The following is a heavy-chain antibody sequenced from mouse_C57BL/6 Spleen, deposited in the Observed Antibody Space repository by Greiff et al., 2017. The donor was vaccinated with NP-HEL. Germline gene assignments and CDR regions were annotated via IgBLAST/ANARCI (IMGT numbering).Heavy chain of an antibody. CDR3: AREGSYAMDY. D-gene: IGHD1-1*01. CDR1: GFTFSDYY. V-gene: IGHV5-16*01. J-gene: IGHJ4*01. CDR2: INYDGSST. Sequence: EVQLVESEGGLVQPGSSMKLSCTASGFTFSDYYMAWVRQVPEKGLEWVANINYDGSSTYYLDSLKSRFIISRDNAKNILYLQMSSLKSGDTATYYCAREGSYAMDYWGQGTSVTVSS.